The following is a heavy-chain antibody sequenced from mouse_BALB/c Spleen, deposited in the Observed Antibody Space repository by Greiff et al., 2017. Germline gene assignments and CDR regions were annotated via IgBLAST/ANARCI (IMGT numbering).Heavy chain of an antibody. V-gene: IGHV1-14*01. D-gene: IGHD2-14*01. CDR3: ARGGGYYRYDEAMDY. Sequence: VQLQQSGPELVKPGASVKMSCKASGYTFTSYVMHWVKQKPGQGLEWIGYINPYNDGTKYNEKFKGKATLTSDKSSSTAYMELSSLTSEDSAVYYCARGGGYYRYDEAMDYWGQGTSVTVSS. J-gene: IGHJ4*01. CDR1: GYTFTSYV. CDR2: INPYNDGT.